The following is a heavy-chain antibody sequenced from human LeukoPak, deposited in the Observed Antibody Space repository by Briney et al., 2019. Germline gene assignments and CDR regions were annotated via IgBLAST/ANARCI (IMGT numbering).Heavy chain of an antibody. V-gene: IGHV3-73*01. CDR2: IRSKANTYAT. J-gene: IGHJ4*02. Sequence: GGSLRLSCAASGFTFSGSAMDGVRQASGKGLEGVGRIRSKANTYATAYAASVKGRFTISRDDSKNTAYLQMNSLKTEDTAVYYCTRDLTDYWGQGTLVTVSS. CDR1: GFTFSGSA. CDR3: TRDLTDY.